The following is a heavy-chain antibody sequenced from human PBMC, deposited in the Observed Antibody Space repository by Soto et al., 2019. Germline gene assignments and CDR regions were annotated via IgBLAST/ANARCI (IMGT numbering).Heavy chain of an antibody. CDR1: GFTFSSYS. CDR2: ISSSSSYI. D-gene: IGHD3-10*01. Sequence: GGSLRLSCAASGFTFSSYSMNWVRQAPGKGLEWVSSISSSSSYIYYADSVKGRFTISRDNAKNSLYLQMNSLRAEDTAVYYCARITMVAGAFDIWGQGIMVTVSS. J-gene: IGHJ3*02. V-gene: IGHV3-21*01. CDR3: ARITMVAGAFDI.